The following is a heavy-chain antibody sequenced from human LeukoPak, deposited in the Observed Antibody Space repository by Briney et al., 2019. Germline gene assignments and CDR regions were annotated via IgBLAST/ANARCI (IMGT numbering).Heavy chain of an antibody. CDR2: ISYDGSNK. Sequence: GGSLRLSCAASGFTVSSNNMSWVRQAPGKGLEWVAVISYDGSNKYYADSVKGRFTISRDNSKNTLYLQMNSLRAEDTAVYYCARDYSSSWYFDLWGRGTLVTVSS. CDR3: ARDYSSSWYFDL. J-gene: IGHJ2*01. V-gene: IGHV3-30-3*01. D-gene: IGHD6-13*01. CDR1: GFTVSSNN.